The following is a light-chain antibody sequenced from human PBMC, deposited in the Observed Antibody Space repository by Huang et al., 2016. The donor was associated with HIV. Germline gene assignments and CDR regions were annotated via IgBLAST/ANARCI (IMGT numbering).Light chain of an antibody. CDR1: QNIGTH. CDR3: QHYNNWPPLS. CDR2: GSS. V-gene: IGKV3-15*01. J-gene: IGKJ4*01. Sequence: VILTQSPATLSVSPAEGATLSCRAGQNIGTHLAWYQQRLGQAPRLLMFGSSTRATGVPARFNGRGSGTEFNLNISGLQSEDFATYYCQHYNNWPPLSFGGGTEVDI.